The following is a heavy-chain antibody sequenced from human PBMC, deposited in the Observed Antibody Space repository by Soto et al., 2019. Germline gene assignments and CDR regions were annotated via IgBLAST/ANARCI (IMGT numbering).Heavy chain of an antibody. CDR2: KWYDETNK. Sequence: GGSLRLSCAASGFSFSSYGMHWVRQAPGKGLEWVAVKWYDETNKYYADSVKGRFIISRDNSKNTLYLQMNSLRAEDTAVYYCARGAGNYYYYMDVWGEGTTVTVSS. V-gene: IGHV3-33*01. J-gene: IGHJ6*03. CDR1: GFSFSSYG. D-gene: IGHD3-16*01. CDR3: ARGAGNYYYYMDV.